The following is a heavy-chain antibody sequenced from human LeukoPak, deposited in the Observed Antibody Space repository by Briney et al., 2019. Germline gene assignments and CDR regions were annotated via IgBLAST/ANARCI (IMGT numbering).Heavy chain of an antibody. CDR2: MSGSGSNT. CDR3: AKDAQGLVRGGIYFDF. D-gene: IGHD6-19*01. CDR1: GFTFKTYA. V-gene: IGHV3-23*01. J-gene: IGHJ4*02. Sequence: GGSLRLSCAASGFTFKTYAMNWVRQVPGKGPEWVSSMSGSGSNTDYADSVKGRFTISRDNSKNTLYLQMNSLRAEDTALYYCAKDAQGLVRGGIYFDFWGQGSLVTVSS.